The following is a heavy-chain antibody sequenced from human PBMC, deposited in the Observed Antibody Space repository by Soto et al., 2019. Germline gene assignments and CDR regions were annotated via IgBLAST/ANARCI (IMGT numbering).Heavy chain of an antibody. V-gene: IGHV4-59*01. CDR3: ARGLYTYSSGWYHGLDY. J-gene: IGHJ4*02. Sequence: SETLSLTCTVSGGSISSYYWSWIRQPPGKGLEWIGYIYYSGSTNYNPSLKSRVTISVDTSKNQFSLKLSSVTAADTAVYYCARGLYTYSSGWYHGLDYWGQGTLVTVSS. D-gene: IGHD6-19*01. CDR2: IYYSGST. CDR1: GGSISSYY.